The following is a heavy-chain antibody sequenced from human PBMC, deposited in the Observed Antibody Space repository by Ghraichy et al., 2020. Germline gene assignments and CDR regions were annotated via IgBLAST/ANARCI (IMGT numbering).Heavy chain of an antibody. CDR2: IKQDGSEK. J-gene: IGHJ4*02. Sequence: GESLNISCAASGFTLSIYWMTWVRQAPGKGLEWVANIKQDGSEKYYVDSVKGRFTISRDNARNSLYLQMNSLRAEDTAVYYCARDRYRDRVVAPGCFDYWGQGTLVTVSS. CDR1: GFTLSIYW. D-gene: IGHD3-22*01. CDR3: ARDRYRDRVVAPGCFDY. V-gene: IGHV3-7*01.